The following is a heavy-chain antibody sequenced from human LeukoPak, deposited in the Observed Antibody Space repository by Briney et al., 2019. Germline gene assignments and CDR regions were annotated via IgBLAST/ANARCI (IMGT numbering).Heavy chain of an antibody. CDR1: GFTVANDR. CDR3: ARDGYSSGWYYFDY. D-gene: IGHD6-19*01. Sequence: GGSLRLSCAASGFTVANDRMSWVRQAPGKGLEWVSAISGSGGSTYYADSVKGRFTISRDNSKNTLYLQMNSLRAEDTAVYYCARDGYSSGWYYFDYWGQGTLVTVSS. V-gene: IGHV3-23*01. CDR2: ISGSGGST. J-gene: IGHJ4*02.